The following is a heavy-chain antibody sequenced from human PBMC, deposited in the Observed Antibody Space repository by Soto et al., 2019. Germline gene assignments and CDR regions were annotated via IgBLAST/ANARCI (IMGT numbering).Heavy chain of an antibody. Sequence: PSETLSLTCTVSGGSISSGGYYWSWIRQPPGKGLEWIGYIYYSGSTNYNPSLKSRVTISVDTSKNQFSLKLSSVTAADTAVYYCARAFRDGYNYLWWFDPWGQGTLVTVSS. CDR3: ARAFRDGYNYLWWFDP. CDR2: IYYSGST. J-gene: IGHJ5*02. D-gene: IGHD5-12*01. V-gene: IGHV4-61*08. CDR1: GGSISSGGYY.